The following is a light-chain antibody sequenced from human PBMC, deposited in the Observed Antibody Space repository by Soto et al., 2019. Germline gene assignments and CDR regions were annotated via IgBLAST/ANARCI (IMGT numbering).Light chain of an antibody. CDR2: EVS. Sequence: QYALTQPASVSGSPGQSITISCTGTSSDVGGYNYVSWYQQHPGKAPKLMIYEVSNRPSGVSNRFSGSKSGNTASLTISGLQAEDEADYYCISYTSSSTPYVFGTGNKVNVL. CDR1: SSDVGGYNY. V-gene: IGLV2-14*01. J-gene: IGLJ1*01. CDR3: ISYTSSSTPYV.